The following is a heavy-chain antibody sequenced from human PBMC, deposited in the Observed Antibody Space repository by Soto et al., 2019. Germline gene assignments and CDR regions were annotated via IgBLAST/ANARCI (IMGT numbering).Heavy chain of an antibody. CDR3: XXXXXXXXXXSXHFDY. J-gene: IGHJ4*02. CDR2: MSFDGITT. D-gene: IGHD2-15*01. V-gene: IGHV3-30-3*01. CDR1: GFSFSNFP. Sequence: QVQLVESGGGVVQPGGSLRLSCAASGFSFSNFPMHWFRQAPGKGLEWVAVMSFDGITTYYADSVKGRFTVSRDNSQXXLYXXXXSLRDEXXXVXXXXXXXXXXXXXSXHFDYWGQGTLVTVSS.